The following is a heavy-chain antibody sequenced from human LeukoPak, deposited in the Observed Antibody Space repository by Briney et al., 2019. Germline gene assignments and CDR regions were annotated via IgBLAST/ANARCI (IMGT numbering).Heavy chain of an antibody. V-gene: IGHV5-51*01. J-gene: IGHJ6*02. CDR3: ARRVSGSLGGYYYYGLDV. D-gene: IGHD3-10*01. CDR1: GYSFTSYW. Sequence: PGESLKISCKGSGYSFTSYWIGWVRQMPGKGLEWMGIVYPGDSDTRYSPSFQGQVTISADKSISTAYLQWSSLKASDTAMYYCARRVSGSLGGYYYYGLDVWGQGTTVTVSS. CDR2: VYPGDSDT.